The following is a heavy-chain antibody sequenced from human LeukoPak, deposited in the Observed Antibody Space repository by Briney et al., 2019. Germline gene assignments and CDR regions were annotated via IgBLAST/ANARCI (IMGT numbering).Heavy chain of an antibody. V-gene: IGHV4-4*07. CDR3: AGYCSGGSCYNRDY. CDR1: GGSISSYY. Sequence: PSEPLSLTCTVSGGSISSYYWSWIRQPAGKGLEWIGRIYTSGSTNYNPSLKSRVTMSVDTSKNQFSLKLSSVTAADTAVYYCAGYCSGGSCYNRDYWGQGTLVTVSS. CDR2: IYTSGST. D-gene: IGHD2-15*01. J-gene: IGHJ4*02.